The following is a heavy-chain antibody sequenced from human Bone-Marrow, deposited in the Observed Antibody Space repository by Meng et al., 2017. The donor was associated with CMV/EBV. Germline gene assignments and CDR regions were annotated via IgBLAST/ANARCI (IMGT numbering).Heavy chain of an antibody. D-gene: IGHD6-13*01. CDR1: GFTFSSYA. J-gene: IGHJ3*02. CDR2: ISYDGSNK. V-gene: IGHV3-30-3*01. Sequence: GESLKISCAASGFTFSSYAMHWVRQAPGKGLEWVAVISYDGSNKYYADSVKGRFTISRDTSKNTLYLQMNSLRAEDTAVYYCARARGEQQLVILDAFDIWGQGTMVTVSS. CDR3: ARARGEQQLVILDAFDI.